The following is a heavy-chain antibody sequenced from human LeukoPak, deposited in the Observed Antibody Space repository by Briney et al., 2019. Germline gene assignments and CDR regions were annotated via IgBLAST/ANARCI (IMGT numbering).Heavy chain of an antibody. CDR3: AGAGYLNWFDP. Sequence: SGTLSLTCAVSGASIDSHSWWSWVRQPPGKGLEWIGEIYHSGGANYKPSLKSRLTISVDTSKNQFSLKLSSVTAADTAVYYCAGAGYLNWFDPWGQGTLVTVSS. D-gene: IGHD6-25*01. J-gene: IGHJ5*02. CDR2: IYHSGGA. CDR1: GASIDSHSW. V-gene: IGHV4-4*02.